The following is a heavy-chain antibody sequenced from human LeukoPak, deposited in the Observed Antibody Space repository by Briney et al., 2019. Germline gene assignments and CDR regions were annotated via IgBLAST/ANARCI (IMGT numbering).Heavy chain of an antibody. J-gene: IGHJ4*02. V-gene: IGHV1-2*02. CDR3: AKRSVDSGYDFDY. CDR2: INPNSGGT. D-gene: IGHD5-12*01. Sequence: GASVKVSCKASGYTFTSYDINWVRQAPGPGLEWMGWINPNSGGTNYAQKFQGRVTMTRDTSISTAYMELSRLRSDDTAVYYCAKRSVDSGYDFDYWGQGTLVTVSS. CDR1: GYTFTSYD.